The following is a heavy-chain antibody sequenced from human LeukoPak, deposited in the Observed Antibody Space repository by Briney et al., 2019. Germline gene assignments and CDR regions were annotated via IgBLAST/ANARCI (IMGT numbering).Heavy chain of an antibody. CDR1: GGSFSGYY. CDR3: ARGLGAYYYGSGSYLSL. CDR2: INHSGST. Sequence: SETLSLTCAVYGGSFSGYYWGWIRQPPGKWLEWIGEINHSGSTNYNPSLKSRVTISVDTSKNQFSLKLSSVTAADTAVYYCARGLGAYYYGSGSYLSLWGQGTLVTVSS. D-gene: IGHD3-10*01. J-gene: IGHJ4*02. V-gene: IGHV4-34*01.